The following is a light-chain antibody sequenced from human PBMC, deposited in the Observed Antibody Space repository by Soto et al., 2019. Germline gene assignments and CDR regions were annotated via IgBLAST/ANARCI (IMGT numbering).Light chain of an antibody. CDR2: DGT. J-gene: IGLJ3*02. V-gene: IGLV2-8*01. Sequence: QSVLTQPPSASGSPGQSVTISCTGTSSDVGTHGYVSWYQQHAGKAPKLMIYDGTKRPSGVPDRFSGSKSANTASLTVSGLQAEDEADYYCMCYAGGNNWVFGGGTQLTVL. CDR3: MCYAGGNNWV. CDR1: SSDVGTHGY.